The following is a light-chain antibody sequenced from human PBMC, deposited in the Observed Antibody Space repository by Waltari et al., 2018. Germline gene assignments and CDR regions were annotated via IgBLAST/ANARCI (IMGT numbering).Light chain of an antibody. V-gene: IGKV6D-21*02. Sequence: EIVLTQSPDFQSVTPKEKVTTTCRASQSIGTSVHWYQQKPDQSPKLIIKYASQSISGVPSRFSGSGSGTGFTLSINSLEAEDAAVYYCHQSNGLPRTFGQGTKVEIK. CDR1: QSIGTS. J-gene: IGKJ1*01. CDR2: YAS. CDR3: HQSNGLPRT.